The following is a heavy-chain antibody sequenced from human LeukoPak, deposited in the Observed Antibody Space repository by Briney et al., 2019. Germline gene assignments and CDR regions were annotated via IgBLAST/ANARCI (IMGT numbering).Heavy chain of an antibody. CDR1: GFTFDDYG. CDR3: ARDSPYYYDSSGYSYFDY. V-gene: IGHV3-20*04. CDR2: INWNGGST. Sequence: PGGSLRLSCAASGFTFDDYGMSWVRQAPGKGLEWVSGINWNGGSTGYADSVKGRFTISRDNAKNSLYLQMNSLRAEDTALYYCARDSPYYYDSSGYSYFDYWGQGTLVTVSS. J-gene: IGHJ4*02. D-gene: IGHD3-22*01.